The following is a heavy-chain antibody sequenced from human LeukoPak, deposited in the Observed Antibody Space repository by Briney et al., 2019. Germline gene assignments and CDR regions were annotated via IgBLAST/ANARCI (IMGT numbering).Heavy chain of an antibody. CDR1: GFTVSSNY. D-gene: IGHD6-13*01. Sequence: GGSLRLSCAASGFTVSSNYMSWVRRAPGKGLEWVSVIYSGGSTYYADSVKGRFTISRDNSKNTLYLQMNSLRAEDTAVYYCARVDSSSWYEYYYYYMDVWGKGTTVTVSS. CDR2: IYSGGST. V-gene: IGHV3-53*01. J-gene: IGHJ6*03. CDR3: ARVDSSSWYEYYYYYMDV.